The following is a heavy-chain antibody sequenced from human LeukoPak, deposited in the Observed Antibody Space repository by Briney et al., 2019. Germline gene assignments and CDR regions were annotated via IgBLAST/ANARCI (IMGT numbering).Heavy chain of an antibody. CDR3: ARTYDSSGYYYSYYFDC. Sequence: SETLSLTCTVSGGSISSYYWSWIRQPPGKGLEWIGYIYYSGSTYYNPSLKSRVTISVDTSKNQFSLNLSSVAAADTAVYYCARTYDSSGYYYSYYFDCWGQGTLVTVSS. J-gene: IGHJ4*02. CDR2: IYYSGST. V-gene: IGHV4-59*08. D-gene: IGHD3-22*01. CDR1: GGSISSYY.